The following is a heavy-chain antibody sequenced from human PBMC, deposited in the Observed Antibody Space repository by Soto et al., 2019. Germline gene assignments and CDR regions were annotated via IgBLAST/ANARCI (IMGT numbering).Heavy chain of an antibody. CDR3: AREETQDFWSGYFLPTTMYYGMDV. D-gene: IGHD3-3*01. CDR2: ISSSGSTI. J-gene: IGHJ6*02. CDR1: GFTFSSYE. Sequence: GSLRLYCAASGFTFSSYEMNWVRQAPGKGLEWVSYISSSGSTIYYADSVKGRFTISRDNAKNSLYLQMNSLRAEDTAVYYCAREETQDFWSGYFLPTTMYYGMDVWGQGTTVTVSS. V-gene: IGHV3-48*03.